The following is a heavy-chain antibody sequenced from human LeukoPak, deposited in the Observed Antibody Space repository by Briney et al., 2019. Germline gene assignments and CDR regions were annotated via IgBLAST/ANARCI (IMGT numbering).Heavy chain of an antibody. CDR3: ARGHGDHEVYFDY. Sequence: SVKVSCKASGGTFISYAISGVRQARGQGLEWMGRIIPIFGTANYAQKFQGRVTITTDQSTSTAYMELSSLRSEDTAVYYCARGHGDHEVYFDYWGQGTLVTVSS. D-gene: IGHD4-17*01. J-gene: IGHJ4*02. CDR1: GGTFISYA. CDR2: IIPIFGTA. V-gene: IGHV1-69*05.